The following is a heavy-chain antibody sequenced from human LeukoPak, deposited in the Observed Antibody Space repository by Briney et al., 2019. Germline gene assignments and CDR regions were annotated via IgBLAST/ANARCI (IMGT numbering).Heavy chain of an antibody. V-gene: IGHV1-2*02. D-gene: IGHD2-21*01. CDR3: ASNREYCGGDCYSYDAFDI. CDR1: GYTFTSYG. J-gene: IGHJ3*02. CDR2: INPNSGGT. Sequence: EASVKVSCKASGYTFTSYGISWVRQAPGQGLEWMGWINPNSGGTNYAQKFQGRVTMTRDTSISTAYMELSRLRSDDTAVYYCASNREYCGGDCYSYDAFDIWGQGTMVTVSS.